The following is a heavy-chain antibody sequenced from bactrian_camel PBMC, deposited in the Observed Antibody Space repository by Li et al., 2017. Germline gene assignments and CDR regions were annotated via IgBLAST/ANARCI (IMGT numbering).Heavy chain of an antibody. Sequence: HVQLVESGGGSVQAGGSLRLSCVASVLGYDMGWFRQAPGKGREGVSSIHCGSGTTHSDDSVRGRLTISSDNAKSMLYLQMNSLKSEDTALYYCTTERTWYLRGEFAYWGQGTQVTVS. V-gene: IGHV3-2*01. CDR3: TTERTWYLRGEFAY. CDR2: IHCGSGTT. J-gene: IGHJ4*01. CDR1: VLGYD. D-gene: IGHD6*01.